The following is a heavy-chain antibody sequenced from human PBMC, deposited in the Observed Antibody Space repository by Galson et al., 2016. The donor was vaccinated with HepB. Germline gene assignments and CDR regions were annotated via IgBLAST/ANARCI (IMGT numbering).Heavy chain of an antibody. CDR1: GFTVSSNY. J-gene: IGHJ4*02. CDR2: IYSGGST. CDR3: ARGGERD. D-gene: IGHD3-16*01. V-gene: IGHV3-66*01. Sequence: SLRLSCAVSGFTVSSNYMSWVRQAPEKGLQWVSVIYSGGSTYYTDSVKGRFTISRDDSKNTLYLHMNSLRADDTAVYYWARGGERDWGQGTLVTVSS.